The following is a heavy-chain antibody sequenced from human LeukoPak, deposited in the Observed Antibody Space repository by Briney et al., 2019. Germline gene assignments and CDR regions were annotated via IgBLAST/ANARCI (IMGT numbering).Heavy chain of an antibody. D-gene: IGHD2-15*01. J-gene: IGHJ4*02. V-gene: IGHV4-59*01. CDR2: IYYSGST. CDR1: GGSISSYY. Sequence: SETLSLTCSVYGGSISSYYWSWIRQPPWKGLEWIGYIYYSGSTNYNPSLKSRVTISVDTSKNQFSLKLSSVTAADTAVYYCARESRLPLGPLNGFYYWGQGTLVTVSS. CDR3: ARESRLPLGPLNGFYY.